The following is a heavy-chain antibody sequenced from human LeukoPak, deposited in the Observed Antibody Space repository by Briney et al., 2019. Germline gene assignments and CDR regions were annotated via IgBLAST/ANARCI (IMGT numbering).Heavy chain of an antibody. J-gene: IGHJ4*02. CDR3: AKGGRRDGYLFDY. CDR2: ITGSGATT. Sequence: GGSLRLSCAAAGFTFSTYGMTWVRQAPGKGLEWVSGITGSGATTYYADSVKGRFTISRDNSKNTLYLQMNSLRAEDTAVYYCAKGGRRDGYLFDYWGQGTLVTVSS. CDR1: GFTFSTYG. V-gene: IGHV3-23*01. D-gene: IGHD5-24*01.